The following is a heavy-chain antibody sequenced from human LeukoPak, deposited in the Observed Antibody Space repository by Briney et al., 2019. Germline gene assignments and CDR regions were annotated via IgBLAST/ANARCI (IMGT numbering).Heavy chain of an antibody. V-gene: IGHV3-66*01. Sequence: GGSLRLSCAASGFNVISNYMSWVRQAPGKGLEWVSVIYSSGDTYYADSVKGRFTISRDDSKNTLYLQMNSLRAEDTAVYYCARAYYDILTTDSWGQGTLVSVSS. CDR3: ARAYYDILTTDS. J-gene: IGHJ4*02. CDR2: IYSSGDT. D-gene: IGHD3-9*01. CDR1: GFNVISNY.